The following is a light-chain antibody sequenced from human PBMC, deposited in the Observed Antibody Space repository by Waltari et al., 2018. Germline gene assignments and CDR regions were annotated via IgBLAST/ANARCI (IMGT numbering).Light chain of an antibody. V-gene: IGKV2-28*01. CDR1: QNLLHSNGYNY. CDR2: MGS. Sequence: DIVMTQSPLSLPVTPGEPASISCRSSQNLLHSNGYNYSDWYLQKPGQSPQLVIYMGSNRASGVPDRFSGSGSGTDFTLKISRVEAEDVGIYYCMQPLQTPWTFGQGTKVEIK. CDR3: MQPLQTPWT. J-gene: IGKJ1*01.